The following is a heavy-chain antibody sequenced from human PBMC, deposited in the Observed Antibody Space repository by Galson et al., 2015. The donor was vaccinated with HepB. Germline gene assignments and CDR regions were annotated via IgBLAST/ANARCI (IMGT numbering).Heavy chain of an antibody. V-gene: IGHV1-18*04. J-gene: IGHJ6*02. CDR3: ARDHWTAALWPPRNYYYYGMDV. CDR2: ISAYNGNT. D-gene: IGHD6-13*01. CDR1: GYTFTSYG. Sequence: SVKVSCKASGYTFTSYGISWVRQAPGQGLEWMGWISAYNGNTNYAQKLQGRVTMTTDTSTSTAYMELRSLRSDDTAVYYCARDHWTAALWPPRNYYYYGMDVWGQGTTVTVSS.